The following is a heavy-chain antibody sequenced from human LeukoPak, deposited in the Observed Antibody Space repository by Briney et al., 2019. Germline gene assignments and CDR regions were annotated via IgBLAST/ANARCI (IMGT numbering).Heavy chain of an antibody. D-gene: IGHD2-2*01. CDR1: GFTFSSYA. Sequence: GSLRLSCAASGFTFSSYAMSWIRQAPGKGLEWVSTISGSGGSTYYADSVKGRFTVSRDNSKNTLYLQMNSLRAEDTAVYYCAKTPRYCSGTSCYAGYFDCWGQGTLVTVSS. V-gene: IGHV3-23*01. CDR3: AKTPRYCSGTSCYAGYFDC. CDR2: ISGSGGST. J-gene: IGHJ4*02.